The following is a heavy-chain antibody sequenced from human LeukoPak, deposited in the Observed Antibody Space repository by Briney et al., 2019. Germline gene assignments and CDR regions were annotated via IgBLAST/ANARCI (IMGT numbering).Heavy chain of an antibody. J-gene: IGHJ4*02. CDR3: ARGVVVPAAMGGDY. CDR2: IYYSGST. V-gene: IGHV4-31*03. CDR1: GGSISSGGYY. Sequence: SETLSLACTVSGGSISSGGYYWSWIRQHPGKGLEWIGYIYYSGSTYYNPSLKSRVTISVDTSKNQFSLNLSSVTAADTAVYYCARGVVVPAAMGGDYWGQGTLVTVSS. D-gene: IGHD2-2*01.